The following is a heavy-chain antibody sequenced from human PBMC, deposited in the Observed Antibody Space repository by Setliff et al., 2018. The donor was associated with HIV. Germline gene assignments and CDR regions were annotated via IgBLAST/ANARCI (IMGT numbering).Heavy chain of an antibody. V-gene: IGHV3-23*01. D-gene: IGHD2-2*01. Sequence: GGSLRLSCAASGFTFSSYAMSWVRQAPGKGLEWVSTINSNGGSTYYADSVKGRFTISRDNSKNTLSLQMNSLRAEDTAVYYCAKSGYCGSSTCRNYFYYMDVWGKGTTVTVSS. CDR3: AKSGYCGSSTCRNYFYYMDV. CDR1: GFTFSSYA. J-gene: IGHJ6*03. CDR2: INSNGGST.